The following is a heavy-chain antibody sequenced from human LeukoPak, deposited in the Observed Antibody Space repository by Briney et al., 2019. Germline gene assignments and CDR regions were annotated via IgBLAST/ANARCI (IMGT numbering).Heavy chain of an antibody. V-gene: IGHV4-39*01. CDR3: ARRGIAVAGTWNWYFDL. D-gene: IGHD6-19*01. Sequence: PSETLSLTCTVSGGSISRSSYYWGWIRQTPGKGPEWIGSIYYGGSTYYNPSLKSRVTISVDTSKNQFSLKLSSVTAADTAVYYCARRGIAVAGTWNWYFDLWGRGTLVTVSS. CDR2: IYYGGST. J-gene: IGHJ2*01. CDR1: GGSISRSSYY.